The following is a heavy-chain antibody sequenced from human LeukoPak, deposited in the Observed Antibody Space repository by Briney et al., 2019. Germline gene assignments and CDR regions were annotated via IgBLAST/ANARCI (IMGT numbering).Heavy chain of an antibody. V-gene: IGHV3-33*06. Sequence: PGRSLRLSCAASGFTFSSYGMHWVRQAPGKGLEWVAVIWYDGSNKYYADSVKGRFTISRDNSKNTLYLQMNSLRAEDTAVYYCAKSSDYYDSRGGAFDIWVQGTMVTVSS. CDR3: AKSSDYYDSRGGAFDI. CDR1: GFTFSSYG. CDR2: IWYDGSNK. D-gene: IGHD3-22*01. J-gene: IGHJ3*02.